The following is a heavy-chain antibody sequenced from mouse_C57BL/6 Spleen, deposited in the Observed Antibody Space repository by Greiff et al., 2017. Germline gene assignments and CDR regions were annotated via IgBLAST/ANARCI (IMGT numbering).Heavy chain of an antibody. CDR1: GYAFTNYL. V-gene: IGHV1-54*01. CDR3: ARGGQLRLDY. D-gene: IGHD3-2*02. CDR2: INPGSGGT. J-gene: IGHJ2*01. Sequence: VQRVESGAELVRPGTSVKVSCKASGYAFTNYLIEWVKQRPGQGLEWIGVINPGSGGTNYNEKFKGKATLTADKSSSTAYMQLSSLTSEDSAVYFCARGGQLRLDYWGQGTTLTVSS.